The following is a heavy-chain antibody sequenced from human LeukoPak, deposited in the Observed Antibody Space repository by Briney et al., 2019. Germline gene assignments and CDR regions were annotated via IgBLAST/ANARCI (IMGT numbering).Heavy chain of an antibody. Sequence: ASVKVSCKASGYTFTSYDINWVRQATGQGLEWMGWMNPNSGNTGYAQKFQGRVTITRDTSASTAYMELSSLRSEDTAVYYCARGHSSGWYVGWFDPWGQGTLVTVSS. D-gene: IGHD6-19*01. V-gene: IGHV1-8*01. CDR3: ARGHSSGWYVGWFDP. CDR2: MNPNSGNT. J-gene: IGHJ5*02. CDR1: GYTFTSYD.